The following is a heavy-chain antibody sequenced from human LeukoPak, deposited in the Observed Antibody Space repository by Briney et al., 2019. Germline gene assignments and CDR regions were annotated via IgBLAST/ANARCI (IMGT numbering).Heavy chain of an antibody. CDR3: ARHLAAGTGY. CDR1: GGSISGSNYY. J-gene: IGHJ4*02. D-gene: IGHD6-13*01. Sequence: PSETLSLTCTVSGGSISGSNYYWGWIRQPPGKGLECIGSISYSGRTYYNPSLKSRVTISVDTSQNQFSLKLNSVTAADTAVYYCARHLAAGTGYLGQGTLVTVSS. V-gene: IGHV4-39*01. CDR2: ISYSGRT.